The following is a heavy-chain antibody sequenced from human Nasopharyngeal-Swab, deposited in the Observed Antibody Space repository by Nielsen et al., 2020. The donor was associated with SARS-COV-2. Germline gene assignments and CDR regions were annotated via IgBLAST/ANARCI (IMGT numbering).Heavy chain of an antibody. CDR3: ARHGSGWYGYFDN. V-gene: IGHV5-51*01. D-gene: IGHD6-19*01. Sequence: VRQMPGKGLEWMGIIYPGDSDTRYSPSFQGQVTISADKSISTAYLQWSSLKASDTAMYYCARHGSGWYGYFDNWGQGTLVTVSS. J-gene: IGHJ4*02. CDR2: IYPGDSDT.